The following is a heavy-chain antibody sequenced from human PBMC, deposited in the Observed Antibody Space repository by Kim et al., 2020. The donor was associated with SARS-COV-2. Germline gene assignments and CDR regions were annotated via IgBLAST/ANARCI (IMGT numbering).Heavy chain of an antibody. CDR3: AVGNCSSTSCYFGFDY. Sequence: KFQGRVTITADESTSTTYMELSSLRSEDTAVYYCAVGNCSSTSCYFGFDYWGQGTLVTVSS. J-gene: IGHJ4*02. V-gene: IGHV1-69*01. D-gene: IGHD2-2*01.